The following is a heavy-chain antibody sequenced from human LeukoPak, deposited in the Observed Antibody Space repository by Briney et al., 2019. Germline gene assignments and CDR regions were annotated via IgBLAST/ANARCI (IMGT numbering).Heavy chain of an antibody. J-gene: IGHJ4*02. Sequence: PGGSLRLSCAASGFTFSSYTIHWVRQAPGKGLERVAVISFDGSNKYYADSVKGRFSNSRDNSKNTLYLQMNSLGAEDTAVYYCARGGNPRDGPDYWGQGTLVTVSS. CDR2: ISFDGSNK. CDR1: GFTFSSYT. V-gene: IGHV3-30-3*01. D-gene: IGHD4-23*01. CDR3: ARGGNPRDGPDY.